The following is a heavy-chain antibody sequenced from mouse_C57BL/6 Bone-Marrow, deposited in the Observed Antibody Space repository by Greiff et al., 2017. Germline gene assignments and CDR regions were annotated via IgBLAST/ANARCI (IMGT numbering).Heavy chain of an antibody. Sequence: EVKVVESGGGLVQSGRSLRLSCATSGFTFSDFYMEWVRQAPGKGLAWIAASSTTANDYTTEYSASVKGRFIVARDTSQSILYLQMNALRAEDTAIYYCARGDDDVFDVWGTGTTVTVSS. V-gene: IGHV7-1*01. CDR3: ARGDDDVFDV. J-gene: IGHJ1*03. CDR1: GFTFSDFY. CDR2: SSTTANDYTT. D-gene: IGHD2-4*01.